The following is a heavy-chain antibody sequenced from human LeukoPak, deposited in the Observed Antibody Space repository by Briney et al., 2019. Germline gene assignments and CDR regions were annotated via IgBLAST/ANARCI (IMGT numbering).Heavy chain of an antibody. D-gene: IGHD3-10*01. CDR1: GGSISSSSYY. J-gene: IGHJ5*02. CDR2: IYYSGST. CDR3: AKDISVDYYGSGSTNWFDP. V-gene: IGHV4-39*07. Sequence: SETLSLTCTVSGGSISSSSYYWGWIRQPPGKGLEWIGSIYYSGSTYYNPSLKSRVTISVDTSKNQFSLKLSSVTAADTALYYCAKDISVDYYGSGSTNWFDPWGQGTLVTVSS.